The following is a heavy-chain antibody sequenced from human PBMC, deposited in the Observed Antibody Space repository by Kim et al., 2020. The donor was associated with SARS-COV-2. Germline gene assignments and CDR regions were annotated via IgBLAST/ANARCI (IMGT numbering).Heavy chain of an antibody. CDR2: ISGSGGST. CDR1: GFTFSSYA. J-gene: IGHJ4*02. CDR3: AKGRGLWFGELFSEY. V-gene: IGHV3-23*01. Sequence: GGSLRLSCAASGFTFSSYAMSWVRQAPGKGLEWVSAISGSGGSTYYADSVKGRFTISRDNSKNTLYLQMNSLRAEDAAVYYCAKGRGLWFGELFSEYWGQGTLVTVSS. D-gene: IGHD3-10*01.